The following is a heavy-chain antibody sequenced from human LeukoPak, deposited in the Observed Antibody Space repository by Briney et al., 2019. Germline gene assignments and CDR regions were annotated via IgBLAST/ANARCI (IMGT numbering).Heavy chain of an antibody. CDR3: AGHHPRNTVDF. CDR1: GGSISSYY. CDR2: IYYSGNT. V-gene: IGHV4-59*08. Sequence: SETLSLTCNVSGGSISSYYWSWIRQPPGKGLEWIGYIYYSGNTNYNPSLKSRVTISLDTSKNQFSLKLSSVTAADTAVYYCAGHHPRNTVDFWGQGTLVTVSS. D-gene: IGHD2-8*02. J-gene: IGHJ4*02.